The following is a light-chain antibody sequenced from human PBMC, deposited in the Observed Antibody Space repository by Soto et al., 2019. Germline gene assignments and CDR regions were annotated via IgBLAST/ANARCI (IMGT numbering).Light chain of an antibody. CDR2: GAS. CDR1: QSVSSN. Sequence: EIVMTQAPATLSVSPGERATLSCRASQSVSSNLAWYQQKPGQAPRLLIYGASTRATGIPARFSGSGSGTEFTLTISSLQSEDFAVYYCQQYNNWPPRITFGQGTRWRL. CDR3: QQYNNWPPRIT. J-gene: IGKJ5*01. V-gene: IGKV3-15*01.